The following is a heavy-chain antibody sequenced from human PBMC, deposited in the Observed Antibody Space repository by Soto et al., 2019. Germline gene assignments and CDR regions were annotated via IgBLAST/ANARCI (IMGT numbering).Heavy chain of an antibody. J-gene: IGHJ6*02. V-gene: IGHV4-59*01. Sequence: SETLSLTCTVSGGSINSYYWSWIRPPPGKGLEWIGYISHSGTTTYNPSLKSRLTISLNTSKNQFSLKLRSVTAADTAVYYCARGTRATQYYFYFYGMDVWGQGTTVTVSS. CDR1: GGSINSYY. D-gene: IGHD3-10*01. CDR3: ARGTRATQYYFYFYGMDV. CDR2: ISHSGTT.